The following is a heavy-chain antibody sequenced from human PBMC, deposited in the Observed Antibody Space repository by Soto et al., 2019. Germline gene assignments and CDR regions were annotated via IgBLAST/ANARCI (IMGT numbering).Heavy chain of an antibody. V-gene: IGHV4-31*03. CDR1: GGSISSGGYY. CDR2: IYYSGST. D-gene: IGHD4-17*01. CDR3: ARDPTSDYGDPRGDY. Sequence: QVQLQESGPGLVKPSQTLSLTCTVSGGSISSGGYYWSWIRRHPGKGLEWIGYIYYSGSTYYNPSLKSRVTISVDTSKNQFSLKLSSVTAADTAVYYCARDPTSDYGDPRGDYWGQGTLVTVSS. J-gene: IGHJ4*02.